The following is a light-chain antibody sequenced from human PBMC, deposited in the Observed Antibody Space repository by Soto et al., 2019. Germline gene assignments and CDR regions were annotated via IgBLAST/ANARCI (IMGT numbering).Light chain of an antibody. CDR1: QSLLHSNGYNS. Sequence: DIVMTQSPLSLPVTPGEPASISCRSSQSLLHSNGYNSLDWYLQKPGQPPHLLIYLGSNRASGVPDRFSGSGSGTDFTLKISRVEAEDVGVYYCMQGLQPPRTFGQGTKLDIK. CDR2: LGS. V-gene: IGKV2-28*01. J-gene: IGKJ2*01. CDR3: MQGLQPPRT.